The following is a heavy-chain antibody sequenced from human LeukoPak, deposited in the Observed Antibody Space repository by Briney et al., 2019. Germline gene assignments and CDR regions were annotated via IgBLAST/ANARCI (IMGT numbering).Heavy chain of an antibody. Sequence: PGGSLRLSCAASGFTFSSYGMHWVRQAPGKGLEWVAVISYDGSNKYYANSVKGQVTMFRDNSKNTLYLQMNSLKAENTAVYYCAKDNQYYYDSSGPTGFDYWGQGTLVTVSS. D-gene: IGHD3-22*01. CDR3: AKDNQYYYDSSGPTGFDY. V-gene: IGHV3-30*18. J-gene: IGHJ4*02. CDR1: GFTFSSYG. CDR2: ISYDGSNK.